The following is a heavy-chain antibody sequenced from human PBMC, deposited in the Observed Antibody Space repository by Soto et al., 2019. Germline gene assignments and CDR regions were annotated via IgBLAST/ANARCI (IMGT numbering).Heavy chain of an antibody. D-gene: IGHD4-17*01. CDR1: GGSFRVSS. CDR2: TTHGGST. V-gene: IGHV4-34*01. CDR3: ARGRSYGGRRHFDY. J-gene: IGHJ4*02. Sequence: QVQLQQWGAGLLKPSETLSLTCAVYGGSFRVSSGGWFGRPQGRGLEWIGETTHGGSTNYNPSLKSRVTISVDTSKNQFSLKLSSVTAADTAVYYCARGRSYGGRRHFDYWGQGTLVTVSS.